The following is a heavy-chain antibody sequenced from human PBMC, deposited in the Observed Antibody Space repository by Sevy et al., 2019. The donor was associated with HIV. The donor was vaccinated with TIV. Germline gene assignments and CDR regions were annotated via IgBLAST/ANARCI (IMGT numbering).Heavy chain of an antibody. CDR3: ARLRGGYGNGWFYYYMDV. V-gene: IGHV4-39*01. Sequence: SETLSLTCSVTGGSIRRGDYFWGWIRQSPGKGLEWIGSITDSGSTYYNPSLKSRVTMSLDTSKNQFSLKLSSVTAADTAVYYCARLRGGYGNGWFYYYMDVWGKGTTVTVSS. D-gene: IGHD3-10*01. CDR1: GGSIRRGDYF. CDR2: ITDSGST. J-gene: IGHJ6*03.